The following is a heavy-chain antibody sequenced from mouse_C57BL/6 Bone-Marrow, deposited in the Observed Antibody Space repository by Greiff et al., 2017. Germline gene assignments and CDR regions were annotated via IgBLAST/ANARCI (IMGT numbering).Heavy chain of an antibody. Sequence: VKLQQPGTELVKPGASVKLSCKASGYTFTSYWMHWVKQRPGQGLEWIGNINPSNGGTNYNEKFKSKATLTVDKSSSTAYMQLSSLTSEDSAVYYCASNDYVDVGFAYWGQGTLVTVSA. D-gene: IGHD2-4*01. CDR2: INPSNGGT. CDR1: GYTFTSYW. V-gene: IGHV1-53*01. J-gene: IGHJ3*01. CDR3: ASNDYVDVGFAY.